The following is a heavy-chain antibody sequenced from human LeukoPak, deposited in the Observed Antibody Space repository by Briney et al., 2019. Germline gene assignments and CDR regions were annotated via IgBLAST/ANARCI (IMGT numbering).Heavy chain of an antibody. V-gene: IGHV4-61*02. J-gene: IGHJ6*03. CDR2: IYTSGSA. Sequence: SQTLSLTCTVSGGSISSGSYYWSWIRQPAGRGLEWVGRIYTSGSANYNPSLKSRVTISVDTSKNQFSLKLSSVTAADTAVYYCARDGTSRYMDVWGKGTTVTVSS. CDR3: ARDGTSRYMDV. CDR1: GGSISSGSYY. D-gene: IGHD1-14*01.